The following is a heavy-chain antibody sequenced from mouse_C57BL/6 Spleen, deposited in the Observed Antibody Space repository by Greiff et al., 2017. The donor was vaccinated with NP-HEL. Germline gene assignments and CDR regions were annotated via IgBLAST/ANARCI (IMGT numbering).Heavy chain of an antibody. D-gene: IGHD1-1*01. CDR3: TRENGSSYGGYFDY. CDR1: GYTFTSYW. V-gene: IGHV1-5*01. J-gene: IGHJ2*01. CDR2: IYPGNSDT. Sequence: EVQVVESGTVLARPGASVKMSCKTSGYTFTSYWMHWVKQRPGQGLEWIGAIYPGNSDTSYNQKFKGKAKLTAVTSASTAYMELSSLTNEDSAVYYCTRENGSSYGGYFDYWGQGTTLTVSS.